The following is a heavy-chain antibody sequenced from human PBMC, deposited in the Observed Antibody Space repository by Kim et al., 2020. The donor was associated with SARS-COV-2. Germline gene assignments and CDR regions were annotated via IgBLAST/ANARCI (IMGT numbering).Heavy chain of an antibody. CDR2: LYSCGST. CDR3: ARHKTAGNYNSPFDY. D-gene: IGHD3-3*01. J-gene: IGHJ4*02. CDR1: GLTVSSNY. Sequence: GGSLRLSCAASGLTVSSNYMNWVRQAPGEGLEWVSVLYSCGSTHYADSVRGRFTISRDHFKNTVYPQMNSLSVEDTAIYYCARHKTAGNYNSPFDYWGQGTLVTVSS. V-gene: IGHV3-53*01.